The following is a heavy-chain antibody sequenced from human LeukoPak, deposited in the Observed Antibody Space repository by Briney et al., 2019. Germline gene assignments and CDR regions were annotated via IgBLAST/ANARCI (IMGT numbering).Heavy chain of an antibody. D-gene: IGHD6-19*01. V-gene: IGHV1-18*01. CDR2: ISAYNGNT. CDR1: GYTFTSYG. CDR3: AGSCGSGWSPYYFDY. J-gene: IGHJ4*02. Sequence: ASVKVSCKASGYTFTSYGISWVRQAPGQGLEWMGWISAYNGNTNYAQKLQGRVTMTTDTSTSTAYMELRSLRSDDTAVYYCAGSCGSGWSPYYFDYWGQGTLVTVSS.